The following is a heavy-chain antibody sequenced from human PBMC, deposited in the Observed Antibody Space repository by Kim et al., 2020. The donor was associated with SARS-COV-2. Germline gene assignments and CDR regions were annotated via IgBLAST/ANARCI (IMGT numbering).Heavy chain of an antibody. J-gene: IGHJ6*02. CDR1: GFTFSSYS. Sequence: GGSLRLSCAASGFTFSSYSMNWVRQAPGKGLEWVSSISSSSSYIYYADSVKGRFTISRDNAKNSLYLQMNSLRAEDTAVYYCARDQGAADNYYGMDVWGQGTTVTVSS. CDR2: ISSSSSYI. CDR3: ARDQGAADNYYGMDV. D-gene: IGHD1-26*01. V-gene: IGHV3-21*01.